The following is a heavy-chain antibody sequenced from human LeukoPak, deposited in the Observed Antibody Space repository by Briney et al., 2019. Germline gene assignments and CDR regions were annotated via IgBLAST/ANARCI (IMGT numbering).Heavy chain of an antibody. CDR1: GGSISSSSYY. J-gene: IGHJ4*02. V-gene: IGHV4-39*01. CDR2: IYYSGST. CDR3: SSSSSVLDDY. D-gene: IGHD2-2*01. Sequence: SETLSLTCTVSGGSISSSSYYWGWIRQPQGQGLEWNGSIYYSGSTYYNPPLKSRVTISVDTTKNQFSLKLSSVTAADTAVYYCSSSSSVLDDYWGQGTLVTVSS.